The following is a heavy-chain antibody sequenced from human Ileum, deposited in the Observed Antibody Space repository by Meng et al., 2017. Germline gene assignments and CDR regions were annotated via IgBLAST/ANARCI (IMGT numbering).Heavy chain of an antibody. CDR2: IYYDGNT. D-gene: IGHD5-18*01. CDR1: GNSRTRVNTQ. Sequence: QVQLQESGPGLVKPSQALSLTVTVSGNSRTRVNTQWSWIRQSPGKGPEYIGYIYYDGNTYYNPSLKSRLIISIDTSRNEFSLRLNSVTAADTAVYYCAREFYVDTAMVIDSWGQGTLVTVSS. CDR3: AREFYVDTAMVIDS. V-gene: IGHV4-30-4*01. J-gene: IGHJ4*02.